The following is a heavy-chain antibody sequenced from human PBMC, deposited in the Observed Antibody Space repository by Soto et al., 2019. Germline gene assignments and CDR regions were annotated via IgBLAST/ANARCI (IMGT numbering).Heavy chain of an antibody. J-gene: IGHJ4*02. Sequence: GGSLRLSCAASGFTFNNYAMTWVRQAPGKGLEWVSSITGSGGSPYYADSVKGRFTVSRDNSKNTLYLQMDSLRAEDTAVYYCAKSGYCGGGTCYRAFDYWGQGTLVTV. V-gene: IGHV3-23*01. CDR3: AKSGYCGGGTCYRAFDY. CDR1: GFTFNNYA. D-gene: IGHD2-15*01. CDR2: ITGSGGSP.